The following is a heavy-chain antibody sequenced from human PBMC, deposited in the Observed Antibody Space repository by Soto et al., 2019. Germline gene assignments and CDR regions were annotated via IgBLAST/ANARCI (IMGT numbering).Heavy chain of an antibody. CDR3: ARVFRWSSSSWGFDY. D-gene: IGHD6-6*01. V-gene: IGHV1-18*01. CDR2: ISAYNAHT. CDR1: GYTFLSYG. J-gene: IGHJ4*02. Sequence: QVQLVQSGAEVKKPGASVKVSCKASGYTFLSYGITWVRQAPGQGLEWMGWISAYNAHTNYGQKFQDRVSMTTDTSSNTAYLKVRSLKSDDTAFYFCARVFRWSSSSWGFDYWGQGTLVTVSS.